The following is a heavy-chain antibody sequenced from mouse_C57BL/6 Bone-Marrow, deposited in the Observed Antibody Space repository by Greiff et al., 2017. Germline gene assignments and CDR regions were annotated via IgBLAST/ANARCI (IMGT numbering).Heavy chain of an antibody. CDR2: INPNNGGT. J-gene: IGHJ2*01. CDR3: ARTRSFDY. Sequence: EVQLQQSGPELVKPGASVKISCKASGYTFTDYYMNWVKQSHGKSLEWIGDINPNNGGTSYNQKFKGKATLTVDKSSSTAYMELSSLTSEDSAVYYYARTRSFDYWGQGTTLTVSS. CDR1: GYTFTDYY. V-gene: IGHV1-26*01.